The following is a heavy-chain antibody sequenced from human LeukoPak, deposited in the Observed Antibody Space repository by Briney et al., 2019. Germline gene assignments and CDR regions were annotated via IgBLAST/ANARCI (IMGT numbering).Heavy chain of an antibody. J-gene: IGHJ4*02. CDR3: ARDWIAETTVVTPYNY. D-gene: IGHD4-23*01. CDR1: GGTFSNYA. CDR2: IIPIFGTA. Sequence: SVKVSCKASGGTFSNYAVNWVRQAPGQGLEWMGGIIPIFGTAHYAQKFQGRVTITADESTSTAYMQLSSLRSEDTAVYYCARDWIAETTVVTPYNYWGQGTLVTVSS. V-gene: IGHV1-69*01.